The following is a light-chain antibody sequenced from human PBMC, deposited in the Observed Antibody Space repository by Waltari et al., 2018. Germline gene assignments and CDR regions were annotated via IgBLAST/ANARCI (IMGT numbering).Light chain of an antibody. V-gene: IGKV4-1*01. CDR2: WAS. CDR1: QTVLYSSNKKNY. Sequence: DIVMTQSPDSLVVSLGDTAPINCKSSQTVLYSSNKKNYLAWYQQKPGQPPKLLLYWASTRQSGVPDRFSGSGSGTDFTLTISSLQTEDVALYYCQQYYSSPYTFGQGTKLEI. CDR3: QQYYSSPYT. J-gene: IGKJ2*01.